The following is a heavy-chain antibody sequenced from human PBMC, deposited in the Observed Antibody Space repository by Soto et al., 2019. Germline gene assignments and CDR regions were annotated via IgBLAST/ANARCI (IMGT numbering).Heavy chain of an antibody. Sequence: GASVKVSCKASGGTFSSYAISWVRQAPGQGLEWMGGIIPIFGTANYAQKFQGRVTITADESTSTAYMELSSLRSEDTAVYYCARGIFVYSCSWFYYYYWMDVWGQGTTVTVSS. CDR2: IIPIFGTA. CDR3: ARGIFVYSCSWFYYYYWMDV. D-gene: IGHD6-13*01. V-gene: IGHV1-69*13. J-gene: IGHJ6*02. CDR1: GGTFSSYA.